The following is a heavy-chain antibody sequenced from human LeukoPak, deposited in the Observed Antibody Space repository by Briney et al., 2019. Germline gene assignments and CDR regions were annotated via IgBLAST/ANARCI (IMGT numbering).Heavy chain of an antibody. CDR3: AREDAVAGTQINWFDP. D-gene: IGHD6-19*01. V-gene: IGHV3-74*01. CDR2: INSDGSST. Sequence: PGGSLRLSCAASGFTFSGYWMDWVRQAPGEGLVWVSRINSDGSSTTYADSVKGRFTISRDNAKNTLYLQMNSLRAEDTAVYYCAREDAVAGTQINWFDPWGQGTLVTVSS. J-gene: IGHJ5*02. CDR1: GFTFSGYW.